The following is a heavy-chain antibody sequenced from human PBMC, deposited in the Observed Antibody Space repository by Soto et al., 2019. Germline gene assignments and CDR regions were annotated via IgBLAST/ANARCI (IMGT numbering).Heavy chain of an antibody. CDR1: GYTFTSYG. CDR2: ISAYNGNT. D-gene: IGHD3-22*01. V-gene: IGHV1-18*01. Sequence: ASVKVSCKASGYTFTSYGISWVRQAPGQGLERMGWISAYNGNTNYAQKLQGRVTMTTDTSTSTAYMELRSLRSDDTAVYYCARDSSYYYDSSGYYIFDYWGQGTLVTVSS. CDR3: ARDSSYYYDSSGYYIFDY. J-gene: IGHJ4*02.